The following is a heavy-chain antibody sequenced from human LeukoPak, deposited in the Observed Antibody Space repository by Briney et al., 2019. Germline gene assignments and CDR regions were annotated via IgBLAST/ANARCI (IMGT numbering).Heavy chain of an antibody. D-gene: IGHD1-26*01. CDR2: MNPNSGNT. V-gene: IGHV1-8*01. J-gene: IGHJ4*02. CDR3: ARDRGVVGAVDY. Sequence: ASVKVSCKASGYTFTSYDINWVRQATGQGLEWMGWMNPNSGNTGYAQKFQGRVTITADESTSTAYMELSSLRSEDTAVYYCARDRGVVGAVDYWGQGTLVTVSS. CDR1: GYTFTSYD.